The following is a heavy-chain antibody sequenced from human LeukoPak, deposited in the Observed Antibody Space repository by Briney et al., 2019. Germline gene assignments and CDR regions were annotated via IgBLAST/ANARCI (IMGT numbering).Heavy chain of an antibody. D-gene: IGHD3-22*01. CDR1: GGSVSSSGYY. J-gene: IGHJ3*01. Sequence: SETLSLTCTVSGGSVSSSGYYWGWIRQPPGKGLEWIGTIHYNGGTYYNPSLKGRVTISIDTSKNRFSLQLSSVAAADTAVYYCAKDYYYDPVDAFDVWGQGTMVSASS. CDR2: IHYNGGT. V-gene: IGHV4-39*02. CDR3: AKDYYYDPVDAFDV.